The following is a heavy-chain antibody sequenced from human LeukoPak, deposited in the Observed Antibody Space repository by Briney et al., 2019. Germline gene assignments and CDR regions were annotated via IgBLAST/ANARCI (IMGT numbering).Heavy chain of an antibody. J-gene: IGHJ2*01. CDR1: GFTVSSNY. Sequence: GGSLRLSCAASGFTVSSNYMNWVRQAPGKGLEWVSMIYPNGNTFYTDSVKGRFTISRDNSKNTLDLQMSSLRAEDTAVYYCARRIAGTATGGYFEPWGRGTLVSVSS. V-gene: IGHV3-66*01. CDR2: IYPNGNT. D-gene: IGHD6-19*01. CDR3: ARRIAGTATGGYFEP.